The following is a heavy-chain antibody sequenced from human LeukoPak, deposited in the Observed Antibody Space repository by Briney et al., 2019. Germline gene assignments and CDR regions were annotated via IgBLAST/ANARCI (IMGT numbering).Heavy chain of an antibody. Sequence: SETLSLTCTVSGGSISIGSYYWSWVRQPARGGLEWIVCIYTSGITNYNPSLKSRVTISVDTSKNQFSLKLSSVTAADTAVYYCARDLSDIAVAGILDYWGQGTLVTVSS. J-gene: IGHJ4*02. V-gene: IGHV4-61*02. CDR3: ARDLSDIAVAGILDY. CDR1: GGSISIGSYY. D-gene: IGHD6-19*01. CDR2: IYTSGIT.